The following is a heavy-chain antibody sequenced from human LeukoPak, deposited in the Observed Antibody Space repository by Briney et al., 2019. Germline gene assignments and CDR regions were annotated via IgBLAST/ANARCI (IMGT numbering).Heavy chain of an antibody. CDR1: GDSIISSSHY. J-gene: IGHJ4*02. D-gene: IGHD3-9*01. V-gene: IGHV4-39*07. CDR3: ARGVVLRYFELTYYFDY. CDR2: IYYSGRT. Sequence: PSETLSLTCTVSGDSIISSSHYWGWIRQPPGKGLEWIGSIYYSGRTFYNSSLKSRVTLSVDRSKNQFSLKLSSVTAADTAVYYCARGVVLRYFELTYYFDYWGQGTLVTVSS.